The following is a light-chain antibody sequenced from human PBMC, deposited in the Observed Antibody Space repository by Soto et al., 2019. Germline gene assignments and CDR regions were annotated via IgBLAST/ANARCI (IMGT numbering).Light chain of an antibody. CDR3: QQYSTYSGA. CDR1: QTITTW. CDR2: DAS. Sequence: QSPSTLSASVGDRVTITCRASQTITTWLAWYQQKPGKAPKLLIYDASTLESGVPSRFSGSGFGTEFSLTISSLQPDDSATYYCQQYSTYSGAFGQGTKVDIK. V-gene: IGKV1-5*01. J-gene: IGKJ1*01.